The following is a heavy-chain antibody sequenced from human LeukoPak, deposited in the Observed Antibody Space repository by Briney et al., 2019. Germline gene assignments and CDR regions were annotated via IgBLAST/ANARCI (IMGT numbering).Heavy chain of an antibody. D-gene: IGHD1-14*01. CDR3: ARFTGSRGEYYFDY. CDR2: INHSGST. V-gene: IGHV4-34*01. CDR1: GGSFSGYY. J-gene: IGHJ4*02. Sequence: SETLSLTCAVYGGSFSGYYWSWIRQPPGKGLEWIGEINHSGSTNYNPPLKSRVTISVDTSKNQFSLKLSSVTAADTAVYYCARFTGSRGEYYFDYWGQGTLVTVSS.